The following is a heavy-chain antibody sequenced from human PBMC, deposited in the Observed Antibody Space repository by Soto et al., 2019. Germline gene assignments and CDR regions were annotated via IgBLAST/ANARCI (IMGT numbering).Heavy chain of an antibody. D-gene: IGHD3-22*01. V-gene: IGHV1-69*13. J-gene: IGHJ4*02. Sequence: SVKVSCKASGGTFSSYAISWVRQAPGQGLEWMGGIIPIFGTANYAQKFQGRVTITADESTSTAYMELSSLRSEDTAVYYCARLYYYDSSGYWNFDYWGQGTPVPVYS. CDR3: ARLYYYDSSGYWNFDY. CDR1: GGTFSSYA. CDR2: IIPIFGTA.